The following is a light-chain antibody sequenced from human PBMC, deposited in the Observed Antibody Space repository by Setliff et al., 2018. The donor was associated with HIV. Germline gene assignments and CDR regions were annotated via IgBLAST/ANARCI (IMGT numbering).Light chain of an antibody. CDR3: CSYAGNSYV. CDR1: SSDVGGYNY. CDR2: DVS. V-gene: IGLV2-11*01. Sequence: QFVLTQPHSVSGSPGQSVTISCTGTSSDVGGYNYVSWYQQHPDKAPKLMIYDVSKRPSGVPDRFSGSKSGNTASLTISGLQAEDEADYHCCSYAGNSYVFGTGTKVTVL. J-gene: IGLJ1*01.